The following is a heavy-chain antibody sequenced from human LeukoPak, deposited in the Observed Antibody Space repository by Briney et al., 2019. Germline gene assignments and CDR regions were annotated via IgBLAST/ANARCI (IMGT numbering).Heavy chain of an antibody. D-gene: IGHD3-10*01. Sequence: SETLSLTCAVYGGSFSGYYWSRIRQPPGKGLEWIGEINHSGSTNYNPSLESRVTISVDTSKNQFSLKLSSVTAADTAVYYCARGLAGSLLWFGELPYYFDYWGQGTLVTVSS. J-gene: IGHJ4*02. CDR3: ARGLAGSLLWFGELPYYFDY. V-gene: IGHV4-34*01. CDR1: GGSFSGYY. CDR2: INHSGST.